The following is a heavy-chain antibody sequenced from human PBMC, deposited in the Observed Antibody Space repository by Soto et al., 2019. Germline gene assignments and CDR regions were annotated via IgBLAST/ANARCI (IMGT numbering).Heavy chain of an antibody. CDR1: GFTFSSYG. CDR3: AKLAMTMLMAGGGMDV. V-gene: IGHV3-30*18. Sequence: QVQLVESGGGVVQPGRSLRLSCAASGFTFSSYGMHWVRQAPGKGLERVAVISYDGSNKYYADSVKCRFTISRDNSKNTLNLQMNSLRAEDTAVYYCAKLAMTMLMAGGGMDVWGQGTTVTVSS. CDR2: ISYDGSNK. J-gene: IGHJ6*02. D-gene: IGHD2-8*01.